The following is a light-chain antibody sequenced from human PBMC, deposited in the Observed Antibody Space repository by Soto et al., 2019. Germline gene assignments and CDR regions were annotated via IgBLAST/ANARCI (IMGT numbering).Light chain of an antibody. J-gene: IGKJ2*01. CDR3: QQYGSSPPYT. CDR2: GAS. V-gene: IGKV3-20*01. Sequence: EIVLTQSPGTLSLSPGERATLSCRASQSVSSRYLAWYQQKPGQAPRLLIYGASSSATGIPDRFSGSGSGTDFTLTIRRLEPEDFAVDYCQQYGSSPPYTFVPGTKLEIK. CDR1: QSVSSRY.